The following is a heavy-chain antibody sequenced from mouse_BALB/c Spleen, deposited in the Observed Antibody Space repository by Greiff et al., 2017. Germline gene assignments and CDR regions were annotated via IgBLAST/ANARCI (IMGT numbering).Heavy chain of an antibody. D-gene: IGHD1-1*01. CDR3: ARWYYYGSSSYYAMDY. J-gene: IGHJ4*01. Sequence: VQLQQSGAELARPGASVKLSCKASGYTFTSYWMQWVKQRPGQGLEWIGAIYPGDGDTRYTQKFKGKATLTADKSSSTAYMQLSSLVSEDSAVYYCARWYYYGSSSYYAMDYWGQGTSVTVSS. CDR1: GYTFTSYW. CDR2: IYPGDGDT. V-gene: IGHV1-87*01.